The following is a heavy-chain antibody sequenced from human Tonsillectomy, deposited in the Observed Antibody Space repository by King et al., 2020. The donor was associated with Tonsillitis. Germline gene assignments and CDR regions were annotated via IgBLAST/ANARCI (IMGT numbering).Heavy chain of an antibody. CDR1: GFTFSSYG. V-gene: IGHV3-30*18. J-gene: IGHJ6*02. CDR2: ISYDGSNK. CDR3: AKDPDGTSPFAYGMDV. D-gene: IGHD6-13*01. Sequence: VQLVESGGGVVQPGRSLRLSCAASGFTFSSYGMHWVRQAPGKGLEWVAVISYDGSNKYYADSVKGRFTISRDNSKNTLYLQMNSLRAEDTAVYYCAKDPDGTSPFAYGMDVWGQGTTVTVSS.